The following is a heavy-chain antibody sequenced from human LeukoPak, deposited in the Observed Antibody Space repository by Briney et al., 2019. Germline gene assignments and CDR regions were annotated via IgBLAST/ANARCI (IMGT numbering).Heavy chain of an antibody. CDR1: GFTFSNFA. V-gene: IGHV3-23*01. Sequence: GGSLRLSCVASGFTFSNFAISRVRQAPGKGLEWVSTIGTSAGSTHYADSVKGRFTISRDNSKNTLYLQMNSLRAEDTAVYYCAKAGFSFPFDSWGQGTLVTVSS. J-gene: IGHJ5*01. D-gene: IGHD6-25*01. CDR2: IGTSAGST. CDR3: AKAGFSFPFDS.